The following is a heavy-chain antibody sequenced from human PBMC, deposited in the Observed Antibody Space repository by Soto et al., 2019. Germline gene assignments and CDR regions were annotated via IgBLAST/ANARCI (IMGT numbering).Heavy chain of an antibody. CDR3: VNDPNWEWGY. D-gene: IGHD1-1*01. CDR1: GFAFNNHD. V-gene: IGHV3-23*01. J-gene: IGHJ4*02. CDR2: ISFRGDST. Sequence: GGSLRLSCAASGFAFNNHDMNWVRQPPGKGLDWVSNISFRGDSTYHADAVKARFTISRDSSENMVYLQTNSLKVEDTAVYYCVNDPNWEWGYWGQGTHVTVS.